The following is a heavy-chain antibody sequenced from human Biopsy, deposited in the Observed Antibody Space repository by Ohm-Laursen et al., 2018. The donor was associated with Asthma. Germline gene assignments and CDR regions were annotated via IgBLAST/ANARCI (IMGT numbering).Heavy chain of an antibody. V-gene: IGHV3-33*08. CDR3: ARDIVATMIGYYYYGMDV. CDR2: IWFDGGNK. CDR1: GFTPTTYA. Sequence: SLRLSCAASGFTPTTYAIHWVRQAPGKGLEWVAVIWFDGGNKYYADSVKGRFIISRDNSKNTLYLQMNSLRAEDTAVYYCARDIVATMIGYYYYGMDVWGQGTTVTVSS. D-gene: IGHD5-12*01. J-gene: IGHJ6*02.